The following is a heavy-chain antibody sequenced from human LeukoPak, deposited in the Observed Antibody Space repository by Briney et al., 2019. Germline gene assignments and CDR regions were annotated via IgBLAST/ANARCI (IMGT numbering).Heavy chain of an antibody. CDR2: IYTSGST. CDR3: ARLTVGAAADNTYYYYMDV. D-gene: IGHD6-13*01. J-gene: IGHJ6*03. V-gene: IGHV4-4*07. Sequence: SETLSLTCTVSGGSISSYYWSWIRQPAGKGLEWIGRIYTSGSTNYNPSLKSRVTMSVDTSKNQFSLKLSSVTAADTAVYYCARLTVGAAADNTYYYYMDVWGKGTTVTVSS. CDR1: GGSISSYY.